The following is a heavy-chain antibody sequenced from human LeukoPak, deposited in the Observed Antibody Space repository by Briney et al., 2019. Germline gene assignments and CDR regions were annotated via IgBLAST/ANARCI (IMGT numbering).Heavy chain of an antibody. Sequence: SVKVSCKASGGTFSSYAISWVRQAPGQGLEWMGRIIPIFGTANYAQKFQGRVTITTDESTSTAYMELSSLRSEDTAVYYCARELGSSGYYYGAFDYWGQGTLFTVSS. CDR3: ARELGSSGYYYGAFDY. J-gene: IGHJ4*02. CDR2: IIPIFGTA. D-gene: IGHD3-22*01. V-gene: IGHV1-69*05. CDR1: GGTFSSYA.